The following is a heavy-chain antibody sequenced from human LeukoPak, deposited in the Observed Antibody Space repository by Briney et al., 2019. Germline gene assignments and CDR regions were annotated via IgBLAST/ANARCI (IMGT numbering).Heavy chain of an antibody. J-gene: IGHJ6*04. CDR1: GFTYSVST. CDR3: TSRATVSSGLDV. CDR2: IRSKANDYAT. Sequence: PGGSLRLSCAASGFTYSVSTMHWVRQASGEGLEWVGRIRSKANDYATAYTASVKGRFTISRDDSKSTVYLQMNSLKTEDTAVYYCTSRATVSSGLDVWGKGTTVTVSS. V-gene: IGHV3-73*01. D-gene: IGHD6-19*01.